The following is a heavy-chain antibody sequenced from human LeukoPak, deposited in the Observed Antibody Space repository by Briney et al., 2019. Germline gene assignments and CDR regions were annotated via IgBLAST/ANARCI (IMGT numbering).Heavy chain of an antibody. J-gene: IGHJ6*02. Sequence: GGSLRLSCAASAFTFRTYWMSWVRQAPGKGLEWVAMIKPDGSEKYYVDSVKGLFTISRDNAKNSLYLQMTSLRAEDTAVYYCTRDASGETASGPRMDVWGQETTVAVSS. CDR3: TRDASGETASGPRMDV. CDR1: AFTFRTYW. CDR2: IKPDGSEK. D-gene: IGHD1-26*01. V-gene: IGHV3-7*05.